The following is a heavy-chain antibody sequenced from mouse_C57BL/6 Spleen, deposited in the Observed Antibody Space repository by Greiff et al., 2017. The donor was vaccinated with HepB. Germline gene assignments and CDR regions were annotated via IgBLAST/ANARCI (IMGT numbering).Heavy chain of an antibody. CDR1: GFTFSDYG. Sequence: EVQLVESGGGLVKPGGSLKLSCAASGFTFSDYGMHWVRQAPEKGLEWVAYISSGSSTIYYADTVKGRFTISRDNAKNTLFLQMTSLRSEDTAMYYWARRSNYDPMDYGGQGTSVTVSS. D-gene: IGHD2-5*01. J-gene: IGHJ4*01. V-gene: IGHV5-17*01. CDR2: ISSGSSTI. CDR3: ARRSNYDPMDY.